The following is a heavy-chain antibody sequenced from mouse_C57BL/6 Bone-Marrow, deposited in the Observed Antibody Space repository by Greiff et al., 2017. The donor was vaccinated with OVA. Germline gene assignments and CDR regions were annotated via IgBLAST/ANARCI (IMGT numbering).Heavy chain of an antibody. J-gene: IGHJ2*01. V-gene: IGHV5-15*01. Sequence: EVQLQESGGGLVQPGGSLKLSCAASGFTFSDYGMAWVRQAPRKGPEWVAFISNLAYSIYYADTVTGRFTISRENAKNTLYLEMSSLRSEDTAMYYCARLSYYYGSSSYFDYWGQGTTLTVSS. D-gene: IGHD1-1*01. CDR1: GFTFSDYG. CDR3: ARLSYYYGSSSYFDY. CDR2: ISNLAYSI.